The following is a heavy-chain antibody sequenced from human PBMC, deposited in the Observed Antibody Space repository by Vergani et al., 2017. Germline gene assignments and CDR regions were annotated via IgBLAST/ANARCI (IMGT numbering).Heavy chain of an antibody. CDR2: ISWNSGSI. V-gene: IGHV3-9*01. CDR1: GFTFDDYA. Sequence: VQLEESGGGLVQPGRSLRLSCAASGFTFDDYAMHWVRQAPGKGLEWVSGISWNSGSIGYADSVKGRFTISRDNAKNSLYLQMNSLRAEDTALYYCAKDGYYGSGYMDVWGKGP. D-gene: IGHD3-10*01. J-gene: IGHJ6*03. CDR3: AKDGYYGSGYMDV.